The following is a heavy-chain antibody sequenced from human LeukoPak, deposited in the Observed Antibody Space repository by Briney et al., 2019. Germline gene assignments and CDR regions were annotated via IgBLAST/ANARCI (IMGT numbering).Heavy chain of an antibody. CDR3: ARDRKVRGVIPMNWFDP. CDR1: GYTFTGYY. D-gene: IGHD3-10*01. Sequence: GASVKVSCKASGYTFTGYYMHWVRQAPGQGLEWMGWINPNSGGTNYAQKFQGRVTMTRDTSISTAYMELSRLRSDDTAVYYCARDRKVRGVIPMNWFDPWGQGTLVTVSS. V-gene: IGHV1-2*02. CDR2: INPNSGGT. J-gene: IGHJ5*02.